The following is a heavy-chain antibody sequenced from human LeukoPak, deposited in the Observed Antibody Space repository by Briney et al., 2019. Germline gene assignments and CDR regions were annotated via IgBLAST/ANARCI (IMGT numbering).Heavy chain of an antibody. Sequence: GGSLRLSCAASGFTFSSYAMSWVRQAPGKGLEWVSAISGSGGSTYYADSVKGRFTISRDNSKNTLYLQMNSLRAEDTAVYYCAKNTRRYSSGWYQSHFDYWGQGTLVTVSS. CDR3: AKNTRRYSSGWYQSHFDY. J-gene: IGHJ4*02. D-gene: IGHD6-19*01. CDR1: GFTFSSYA. CDR2: ISGSGGST. V-gene: IGHV3-23*01.